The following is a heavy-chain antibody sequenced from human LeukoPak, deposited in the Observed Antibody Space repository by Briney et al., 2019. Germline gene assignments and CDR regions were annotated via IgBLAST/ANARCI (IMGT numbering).Heavy chain of an antibody. V-gene: IGHV1-18*01. D-gene: IGHD3-22*01. J-gene: IGHJ4*02. CDR1: GYTFTSYG. CDR3: ARDKTGITMIVGGEFDY. Sequence: ASVKVSCKASGYTFTSYGISWVRQAPGQGLEWMGWISAYNGNTNYAQKLQGRVTVTTDTSTSTAYMELSSLRSEDTAVYYCARDKTGITMIVGGEFDYWGQGTLVTVSS. CDR2: ISAYNGNT.